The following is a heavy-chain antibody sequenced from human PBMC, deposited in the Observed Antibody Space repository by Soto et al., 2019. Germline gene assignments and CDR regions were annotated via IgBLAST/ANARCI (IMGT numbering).Heavy chain of an antibody. CDR1: GFTFSSYW. J-gene: IGHJ4*03. CDR2: INSDGSST. Sequence: GGSQSLSYAASGFTFSSYWMNSVRQAPGKGLVWVSRINSDGSSTFYADSVKGRFTISRDNAKNPLYLQMNSLRAEDTAVYYCASSLLTVSDYWVHGSLVTGTS. D-gene: IGHD1-20*01. V-gene: IGHV3-74*01. CDR3: ASSLLTVSDY.